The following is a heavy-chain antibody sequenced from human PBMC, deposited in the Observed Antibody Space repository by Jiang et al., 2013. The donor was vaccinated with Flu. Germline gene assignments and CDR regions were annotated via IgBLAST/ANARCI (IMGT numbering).Heavy chain of an antibody. J-gene: IGHJ3*02. CDR1: GGSISSGDYY. D-gene: IGHD3-22*01. Sequence: GLVKPSQTLSLTCTVSGGSISSGDYYWSWIRQPPGKGLEWIGYIYYSGSTYYNPSLKSRVTISVDTSKNQFSLKLSSVTAADTAVYYCARDLRDYYDINAFDIWGQGTMVTVSS. CDR2: IYYSGST. CDR3: ARDLRDYYDINAFDI. V-gene: IGHV4-30-4*01.